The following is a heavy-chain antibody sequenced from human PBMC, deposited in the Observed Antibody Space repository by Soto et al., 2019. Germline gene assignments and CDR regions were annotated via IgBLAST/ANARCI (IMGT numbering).Heavy chain of an antibody. CDR3: ARHQGPATSESWFEP. CDR2: ISTYSGDT. CDR1: GYTFFTYD. V-gene: IGHV1-18*01. J-gene: IGHJ5*02. Sequence: QVHLVQSGVEVKTPGASVKVSCQASGYTFFTYDISWVRQAPGQGLEWMGWISTYSGDTKYAQKFPVRVTMATATSTTTAYLGLRSLRSDDTAVYYCARHQGPATSESWFEPRGQGTVVTVSS.